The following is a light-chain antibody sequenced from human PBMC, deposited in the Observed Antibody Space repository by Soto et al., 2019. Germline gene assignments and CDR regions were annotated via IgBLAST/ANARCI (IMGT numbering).Light chain of an antibody. V-gene: IGKV3-20*01. CDR1: QSVSSTY. Sequence: EIVLTQSPGTLSLSPGERVTLSCRARQSVSSTYLAWYQQKPGQAPRLLIYGASNRATGIPDRFSGSGSGTDFTLTISRLEPEDFAVYYCQQYGSSPLGGTFGPGTKVDIK. J-gene: IGKJ3*01. CDR2: GAS. CDR3: QQYGSSPLGGT.